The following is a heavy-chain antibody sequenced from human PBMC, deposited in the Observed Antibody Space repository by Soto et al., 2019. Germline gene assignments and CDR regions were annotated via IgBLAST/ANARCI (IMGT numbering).Heavy chain of an antibody. J-gene: IGHJ4*02. D-gene: IGHD2-15*01. CDR2: ITGSGRDT. CDR1: GFTFRNNV. CDR3: AKNGLDNSPSAIVS. V-gene: IGHV3-23*01. Sequence: EVQLLESGGGLAQPGGSLRLSCAASGFTFRNNVLSWVRQAPGKGLDWVSGITGSGRDTYYADSGKGRLTISNVTSKNMGVLEMDSLRAEGTGRYYCAKNGLDNSPSAIVSRGPGSRVTVPS.